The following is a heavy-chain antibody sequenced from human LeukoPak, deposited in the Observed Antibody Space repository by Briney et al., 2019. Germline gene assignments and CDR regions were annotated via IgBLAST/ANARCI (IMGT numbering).Heavy chain of an antibody. J-gene: IGHJ6*02. Sequence: PGGSLRLSCAASGFTFSGSAMHWVRQASGKGLEWVGRIRSKANSYATAYAASVKGRFTISRDDSKNTAYLQMNSLKTEDTAVYYCTRLPADYYGSGSLGPYYYYGMDVWGQGTTVTVSS. CDR1: GFTFSGSA. V-gene: IGHV3-73*01. CDR2: IRSKANSYAT. D-gene: IGHD3-10*01. CDR3: TRLPADYYGSGSLGPYYYYGMDV.